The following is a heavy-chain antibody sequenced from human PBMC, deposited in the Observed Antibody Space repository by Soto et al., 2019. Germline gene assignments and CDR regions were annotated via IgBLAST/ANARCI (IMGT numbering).Heavy chain of an antibody. V-gene: IGHV1-69*13. CDR1: GGTFSSYA. D-gene: IGHD3-22*01. J-gene: IGHJ4*02. Sequence: SVKVSCKASGGTFSSYAISWVRQAPGQGLEWMGGIIPIFGTANYAQKFQGRVTITADESTSTAYMELSSLRSEDTAVYYCAXGLINYYDSSGYYYFDYWGQGTLVTVSS. CDR2: IIPIFGTA. CDR3: AXGLINYYDSSGYYYFDY.